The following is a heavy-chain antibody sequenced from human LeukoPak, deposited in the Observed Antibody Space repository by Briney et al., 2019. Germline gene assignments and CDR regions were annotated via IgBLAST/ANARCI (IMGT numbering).Heavy chain of an antibody. D-gene: IGHD2-2*01. Sequence: GGSLRLSCAASGFTFSSYAMSWVSQAPGKGLEWVSAISGSGGSTYYADSVKGRFTIFRDNSKNTLYLQMNSLRAEDTAVYYCAKVWDIVVVPAAMGYFDYWGQGTLVTVSP. CDR2: ISGSGGST. CDR3: AKVWDIVVVPAAMGYFDY. J-gene: IGHJ4*02. CDR1: GFTFSSYA. V-gene: IGHV3-23*01.